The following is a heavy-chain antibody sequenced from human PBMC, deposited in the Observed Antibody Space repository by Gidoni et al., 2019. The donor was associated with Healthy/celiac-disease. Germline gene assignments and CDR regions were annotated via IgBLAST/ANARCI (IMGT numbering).Heavy chain of an antibody. V-gene: IGHV3-21*01. Sequence: EVQLVESGGGLVKPGGSLRLSCAASGFTFSSYSITWVRQAPGKGLEWVSAISSSSSYIYYADSVKGRFTISRDNAKNSLYLQMNSLRAEDTAVYYCARDQAEGSGSYFDYWGQGTLVTVSS. CDR2: ISSSSSYI. J-gene: IGHJ4*02. CDR3: ARDQAEGSGSYFDY. D-gene: IGHD6-19*01. CDR1: GFTFSSYS.